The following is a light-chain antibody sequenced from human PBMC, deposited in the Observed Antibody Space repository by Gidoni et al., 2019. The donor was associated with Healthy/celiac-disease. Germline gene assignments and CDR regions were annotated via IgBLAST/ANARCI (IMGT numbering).Light chain of an antibody. CDR1: RLGDNY. V-gene: IGLV3-1*01. J-gene: IGLJ2*01. CDR3: QAWDSSTVV. Sequence: SYELTQPPSVSGSPGQTASITCSGDRLGDNYACWYQQKPGQSPVLVIYQDSKRPSGIPERFSGSNAGNTATLTISGTQAMDEADYYCQAWDSSTVVFGGGTKLTVL. CDR2: QDS.